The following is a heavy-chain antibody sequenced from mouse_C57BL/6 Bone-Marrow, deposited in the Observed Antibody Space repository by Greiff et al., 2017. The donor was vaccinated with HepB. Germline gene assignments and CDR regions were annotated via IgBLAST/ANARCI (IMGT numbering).Heavy chain of an antibody. CDR2: INPSNGGT. J-gene: IGHJ3*01. D-gene: IGHD1-1*01. Sequence: VQLQQPGTELVKPGASVKLSCKASGYTFTSYWMHWVKQRPGQGLEWIGNINPSNGGTNYNEKFKSKATLTVDKSSSTAYMQLSSLTSEDSAVYYCASARIYYYGSSYFLFAYWGQGTLVTVSA. CDR3: ASARIYYYGSSYFLFAY. V-gene: IGHV1-53*01. CDR1: GYTFTSYW.